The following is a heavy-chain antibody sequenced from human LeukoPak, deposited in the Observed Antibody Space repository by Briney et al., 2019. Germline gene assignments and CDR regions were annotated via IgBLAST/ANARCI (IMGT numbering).Heavy chain of an antibody. V-gene: IGHV4-4*07. CDR1: GGSITSYY. CDR2: ISSSGST. J-gene: IGHJ3*02. D-gene: IGHD3-22*01. Sequence: PSETLSLTCTFSGGSITSYYWSWIRQPAGKGLEWIGRISSSGSTNYNPSLKSRVTISVDTSKNQFSLKLSSVTAADTAVYFCARGPYSYDSSGAFDIWGQGTMVTVSS. CDR3: ARGPYSYDSSGAFDI.